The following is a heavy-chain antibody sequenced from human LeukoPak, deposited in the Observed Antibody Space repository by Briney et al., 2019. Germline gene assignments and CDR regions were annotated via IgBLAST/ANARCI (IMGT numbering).Heavy chain of an antibody. V-gene: IGHV3-21*01. CDR3: ARDQISGNDY. J-gene: IGHJ4*02. CDR1: GFTFSSYS. CDR2: ISSSSSYI. D-gene: IGHD3-10*01. Sequence: GGSLRLSCAASGFTFSSYSMNWVRQAPGKGLEWVSSISSSSSYIYYADSVKGRFTIARDNAKNSLYLQMNSLRAEDTAVYYCARDQISGNDYWGQGTLVTVSS.